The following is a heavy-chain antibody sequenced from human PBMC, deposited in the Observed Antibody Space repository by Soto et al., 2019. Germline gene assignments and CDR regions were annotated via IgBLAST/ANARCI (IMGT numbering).Heavy chain of an antibody. J-gene: IGHJ4*02. Sequence: ASVKFSCQASGYTFPNYGINWVRQAPGQGLEWMGWVSAFNGKTIYAQRFQGKFTMTTDTSATIAYMALRSLESDDTAVYYCARGQGDNGYDLQIDHWGQGTLVTVSS. CDR2: VSAFNGKT. CDR3: ARGQGDNGYDLQIDH. CDR1: GYTFPNYG. V-gene: IGHV1-18*01. D-gene: IGHD5-12*01.